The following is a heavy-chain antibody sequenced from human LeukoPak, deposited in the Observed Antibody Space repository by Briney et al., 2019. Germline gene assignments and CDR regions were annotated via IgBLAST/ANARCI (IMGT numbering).Heavy chain of an antibody. CDR2: FYYSGST. J-gene: IGHJ4*02. D-gene: IGHD1-26*01. CDR1: GGSISSSNYY. CDR3: ARHYMWELLNFDY. V-gene: IGHV4-39*01. Sequence: NPSETLSLTCTVVSGGSISSSNYYWGWIRQPPGKGLEWIGSFYYSGSTYYNPSLKSRVTISADTSKNQFSLKLSSVTAADTAVYYCARHYMWELLNFDYWGQGTLVTVSS.